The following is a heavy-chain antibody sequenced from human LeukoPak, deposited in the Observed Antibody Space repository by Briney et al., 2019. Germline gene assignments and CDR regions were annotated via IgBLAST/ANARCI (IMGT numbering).Heavy chain of an antibody. CDR1: GFTFSSYA. CDR2: ISYDGSNK. D-gene: IGHD6-6*01. Sequence: GGSLRLSCAASGFTFSSYAMHWVRQAPGKGLEWVAVISYDGSNKYYADSVKGRFTISRDNSKNSLYLQMNSLRAEDTAVYYCARDLFPAFLRRRGSSSRYWGQGTLVTVSS. V-gene: IGHV3-30-3*01. J-gene: IGHJ4*02. CDR3: ARDLFPAFLRRRGSSSRY.